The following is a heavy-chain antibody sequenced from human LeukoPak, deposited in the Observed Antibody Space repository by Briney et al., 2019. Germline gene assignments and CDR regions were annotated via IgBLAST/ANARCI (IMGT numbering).Heavy chain of an antibody. CDR3: ARDAEIWGSYRLPL. V-gene: IGHV4-30-4*01. D-gene: IGHD3-16*02. CDR1: GGPISSGDYY. J-gene: IGHJ4*02. CDR2: IYYSGST. Sequence: SETLSLTCTVSGGPISSGDYYWSWIRQPPGKGLEWIGYIYYSGSTYYNPSLKSRVTISVDTSKNQFSLKLSSVTAADTAVYYCARDAEIWGSYRLPLWGQGTLVTVSS.